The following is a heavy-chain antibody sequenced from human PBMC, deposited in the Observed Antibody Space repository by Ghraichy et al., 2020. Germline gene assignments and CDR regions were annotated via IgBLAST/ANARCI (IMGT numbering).Heavy chain of an antibody. V-gene: IGHV5-51*01. D-gene: IGHD3-3*01. J-gene: IGHJ6*02. CDR2: IYPGDSDT. CDR3: ARHRFGVPRFYYYGMDV. Sequence: GESLNISCKGSGYSFTSYWIGWVRQMPGKGLEWMGIIYPGDSDTRYSPSFQGQVTISADKSISTAYLQWSSLKASDTAMYYCARHRFGVPRFYYYGMDVWGQGTTVTVSS. CDR1: GYSFTSYW.